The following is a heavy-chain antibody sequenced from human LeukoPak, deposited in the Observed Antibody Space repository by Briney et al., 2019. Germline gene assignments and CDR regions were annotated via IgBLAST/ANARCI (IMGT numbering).Heavy chain of an antibody. D-gene: IGHD3-22*01. CDR1: GLTLSTYS. J-gene: IGHJ4*02. CDR3: ATGRYYGTYY. Sequence: PGGSLRLSCVASGLTLSTYSMKCVRQAPGKGLEWVSYISTSSSAIYYIDSVKGRFTISRDNAKKPLYLQTNSMRDEDTAVYYYATGRYYGTYYCGQGTLVTVSS. V-gene: IGHV3-48*02. CDR2: ISTSSSAI.